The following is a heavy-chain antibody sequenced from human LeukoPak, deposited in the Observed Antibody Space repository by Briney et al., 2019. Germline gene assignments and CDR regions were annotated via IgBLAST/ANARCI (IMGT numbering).Heavy chain of an antibody. CDR3: ARDRRDAFDI. Sequence: GGSLRLSCAASGFTFSSYSMNWVRQAPGKGLEWVSSISSSSSYIYYADSVKGRFTISRDNAKNSLYLQMNSLRAEDTAIYYCARDRRDAFDIWGQGTMVTVSS. J-gene: IGHJ3*02. CDR1: GFTFSSYS. V-gene: IGHV3-21*04. CDR2: ISSSSSYI.